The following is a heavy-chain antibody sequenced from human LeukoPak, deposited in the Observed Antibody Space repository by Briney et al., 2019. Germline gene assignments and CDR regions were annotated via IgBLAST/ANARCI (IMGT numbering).Heavy chain of an antibody. D-gene: IGHD5-24*01. CDR1: GGSISSYY. CDR2: IYYSGST. J-gene: IGHJ4*02. CDR3: ARDGDGYNGYGFDY. Sequence: SETLSLTCTVSGGSISSYYWSWIRQPPGKGLEWIGNIYYSGSTNYNPSLKSRVTISVDTSKSQFSLKLSSVTAADTAVYYCARDGDGYNGYGFDYWGQGTLVTVSS. V-gene: IGHV4-59*01.